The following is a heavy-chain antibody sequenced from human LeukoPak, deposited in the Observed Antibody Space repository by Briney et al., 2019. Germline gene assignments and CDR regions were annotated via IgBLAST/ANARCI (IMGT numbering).Heavy chain of an antibody. CDR1: GFTFTSSA. CDR2: IVVGSGNK. Sequence: GTSVNVSCKASGFTFTSSAMQWVRQARGQRLEWIGWIVVGSGNKNYAQKFQERVTITRDMSTCTAYMELSSLRSEDTAVYYCAADPHSPYPGAWGQGTLVTVSS. V-gene: IGHV1-58*02. CDR3: AADPHSPYPGA. J-gene: IGHJ4*02. D-gene: IGHD2-15*01.